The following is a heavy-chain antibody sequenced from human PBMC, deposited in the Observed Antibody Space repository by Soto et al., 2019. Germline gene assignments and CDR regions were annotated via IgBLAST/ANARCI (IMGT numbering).Heavy chain of an antibody. Sequence: QLQLQESGSGLVKPSQTLSLACAVSGGSISSGGYSWSWIRQPPGKGLEWIGYIYHTGTTYYNPSLKSRVTISVDRSMNQFSLKLSSVTAADTAVYYCARAHDGDYGYGMDVWGQGTTVTVSS. CDR3: ARAHDGDYGYGMDV. J-gene: IGHJ6*02. CDR2: IYHTGTT. V-gene: IGHV4-30-2*01. CDR1: GGSISSGGYS. D-gene: IGHD4-17*01.